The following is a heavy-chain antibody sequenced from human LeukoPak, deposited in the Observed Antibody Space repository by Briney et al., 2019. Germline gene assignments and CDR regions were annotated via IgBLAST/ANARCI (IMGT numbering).Heavy chain of an antibody. CDR2: VYDSGVT. D-gene: IGHD3-22*01. V-gene: IGHV4-59*01. J-gene: IGHJ4*02. CDR3: ARGQTVRSYEF. Sequence: PSETLSLTCTVAGGSISSYMWTWIRQTLEKGLEWMGHVYDSGVTDYNPALKSRVTISLDRSKDHFSLQVRAVTAADTAIYYCARGQTVRSYEFWGQGTLVTVSS. CDR1: GGSISSYM.